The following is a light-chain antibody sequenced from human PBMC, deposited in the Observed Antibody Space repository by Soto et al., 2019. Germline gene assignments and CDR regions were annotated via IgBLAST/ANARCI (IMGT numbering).Light chain of an antibody. CDR3: QQYNSYPFT. V-gene: IGKV1-5*01. CDR2: DAS. CDR1: QSISSW. J-gene: IGKJ3*01. Sequence: DIQMTQSPSTLSASVGDRVTITCRASQSISSWLAWYQQKPGKAPKLLIYDASCLENGVPSRFSGSGSGTEFNLTISRLQPDDFATYYCQQYNSYPFTFGTGTKGDIK.